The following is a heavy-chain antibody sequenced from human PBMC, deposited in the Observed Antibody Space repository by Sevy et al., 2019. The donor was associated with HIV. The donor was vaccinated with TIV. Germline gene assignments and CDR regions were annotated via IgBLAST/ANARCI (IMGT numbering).Heavy chain of an antibody. CDR3: ARKVGIFGFHDY. CDR1: GASISGYY. D-gene: IGHD2-21*01. J-gene: IGHJ4*02. V-gene: IGHV4-59*01. CDR2: IYSSGNT. Sequence: SETLSLTCTVSGASISGYYWSWIRQPPGKGLECIGYIYSSGNTNYSPSLKSRLTISVDTSKNQFSLKLSYVTAADTAVYYCARKVGIFGFHDYWGQGTLVTVSS.